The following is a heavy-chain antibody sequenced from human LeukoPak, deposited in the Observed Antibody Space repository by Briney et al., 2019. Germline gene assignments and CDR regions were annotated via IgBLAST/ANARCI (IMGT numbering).Heavy chain of an antibody. Sequence: SETLSLTCTVSGGSISSYYWSWIRQPPGKGLEWIGYIYYSGSTNYNPSLKSRVTISVDTSKNQFSLKLSSATAADTAVYYCARQTAPGIAAVWGQGTLVTVSS. CDR2: IYYSGST. CDR1: GGSISSYY. J-gene: IGHJ4*02. V-gene: IGHV4-59*08. CDR3: ARQTAPGIAAV. D-gene: IGHD6-13*01.